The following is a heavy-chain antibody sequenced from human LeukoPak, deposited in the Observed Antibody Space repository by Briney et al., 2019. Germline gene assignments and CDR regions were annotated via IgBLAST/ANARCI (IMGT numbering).Heavy chain of an antibody. J-gene: IGHJ5*02. Sequence: LRLSCAASGFTFSSYSMNWVRQPPGKGLEWIGSMYHNGSTYYNPSLKSRVTISVDTSKNQFSLELTSVTAADTAVYYCARHPSGRMWLQQGGWFDPWGQGTLVTVSS. CDR2: MYHNGST. CDR1: GFTFSSYSMN. V-gene: IGHV4-39*01. D-gene: IGHD5-24*01. CDR3: ARHPSGRMWLQQGGWFDP.